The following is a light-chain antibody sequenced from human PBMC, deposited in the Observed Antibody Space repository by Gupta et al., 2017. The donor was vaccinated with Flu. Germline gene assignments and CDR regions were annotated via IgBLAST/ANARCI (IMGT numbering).Light chain of an antibody. V-gene: IGLV1-44*01. J-gene: IGLJ1*01. CDR2: SDN. CDR1: SSNIGGNT. CDR3: ATWDDSLNGHV. Sequence: QSVVTQPPSASGTPGQRVAISCPGSSSNIGGNTVNWYQHLPGTAPKLLIYSDNQRPSGVPDRFSGSKSGTSASLAISGLQSEDEADYYCATWDDSLNGHVFGTGTKVTVL.